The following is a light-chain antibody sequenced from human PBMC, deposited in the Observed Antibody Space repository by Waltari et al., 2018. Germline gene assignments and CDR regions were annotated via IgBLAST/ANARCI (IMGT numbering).Light chain of an antibody. V-gene: IGKV3-15*01. CDR2: GAS. J-gene: IGKJ1*01. Sequence: TQSPSFLSASIGDRVTITCRASQSVNINLAWYQQKPGQGPRLLIYGASTRATAIPARFSGSGSGTEFTLTISSLQSEDFAVYYCQQYNNWPPWTFGQGTKVEIK. CDR3: QQYNNWPPWT. CDR1: QSVNIN.